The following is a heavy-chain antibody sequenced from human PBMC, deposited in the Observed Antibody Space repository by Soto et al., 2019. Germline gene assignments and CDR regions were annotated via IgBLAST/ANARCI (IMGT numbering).Heavy chain of an antibody. CDR3: SRAVGGFTYGYPDY. Sequence: SGPTLVNPIPTLTLTCSFSGFSLSTTGMCVSWIHQPPGKALEWLALIDWADDKYYITYLMTRLTISKDTSKNQVVLTMTNVETVDTATYFCSRAVGGFTYGYPDYWGQGTLVTVSS. D-gene: IGHD5-18*01. V-gene: IGHV2-70*01. J-gene: IGHJ4*02. CDR2: IDWADDK. CDR1: GFSLSTTGMC.